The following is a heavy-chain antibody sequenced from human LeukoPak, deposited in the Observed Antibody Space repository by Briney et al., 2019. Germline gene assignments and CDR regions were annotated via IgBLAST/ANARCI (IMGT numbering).Heavy chain of an antibody. CDR3: ARDQLYSGSYVFDY. J-gene: IGHJ4*02. Sequence: GGSLGLSCVASGFTFRSNSINWVRQAPGKGLEWVSSISGSSTYIYYADSVKGRFTISRDNAKNSVFLQMNSLRAEDTAVYYCARDQLYSGSYVFDYWGQGTLVTVSS. CDR1: GFTFRSNS. D-gene: IGHD1-26*01. V-gene: IGHV3-21*01. CDR2: ISGSSTYI.